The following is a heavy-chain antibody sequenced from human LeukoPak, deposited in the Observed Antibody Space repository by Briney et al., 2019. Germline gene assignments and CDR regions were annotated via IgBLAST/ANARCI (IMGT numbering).Heavy chain of an antibody. CDR2: IYYSGST. V-gene: IGHV4-39*07. CDR3: ARDSPAGGDYAFDI. J-gene: IGHJ3*02. Sequence: SETLSLTCTVSGGSISSYYWGWIRQPPGKGLEWIGSIYYSGSTYYNPSLKSRVTISVDTSKNQFSLKLSSVTAADTAVYYCARDSPAGGDYAFDIWGQGTMVTVSS. D-gene: IGHD2-21*02. CDR1: GGSISSYY.